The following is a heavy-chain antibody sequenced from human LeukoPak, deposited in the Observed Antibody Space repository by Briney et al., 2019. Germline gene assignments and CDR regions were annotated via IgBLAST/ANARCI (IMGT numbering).Heavy chain of an antibody. CDR1: GFTFSSYG. Sequence: GGSLRLSCAASGFTFSSYGMHWVRQAPGKGLGWVAVISYDGSDKYYADSVKGRFTISRDNSKNTLYLQMNSLRAEDTAVYYCARVRSPRYFDYWGQGTLVTVSS. J-gene: IGHJ4*02. CDR3: ARVRSPRYFDY. CDR2: ISYDGSDK. V-gene: IGHV3-30*03.